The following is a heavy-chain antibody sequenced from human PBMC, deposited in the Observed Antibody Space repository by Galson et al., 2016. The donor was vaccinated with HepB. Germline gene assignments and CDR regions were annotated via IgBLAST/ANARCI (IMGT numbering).Heavy chain of an antibody. CDR1: GYTFTTYG. CDR2: ISAYNGNT. V-gene: IGHV1-18*01. D-gene: IGHD2-2*01. CDR3: ARDPRKIRYQLLGIYYYYYAMCV. J-gene: IGHJ6*02. Sequence: SVKVSCKASGYTFTTYGISWVRQAPGQGLEWMGWISAYNGNTNYAQKLQGRVTMTTDTSTSTAYMELRSLRPDDTAVYYCARDPRKIRYQLLGIYYYYYAMCVWGQGTTVTVSS.